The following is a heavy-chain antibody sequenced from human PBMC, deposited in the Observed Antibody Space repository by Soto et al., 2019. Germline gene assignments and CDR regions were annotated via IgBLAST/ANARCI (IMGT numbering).Heavy chain of an antibody. Sequence: QVQLVQSGAEVKKPGASVKVSCKASGYTFTSYDINWVRQATGQGLEWMGWMNPNSGNTDYAQKFXGXVXXTRNTSISTAYMELTSLRSEDTAVYYCARARSAAGAGWFDPWGQGTLVTVSS. CDR1: GYTFTSYD. V-gene: IGHV1-8*01. CDR2: MNPNSGNT. D-gene: IGHD6-13*01. CDR3: ARARSAAGAGWFDP. J-gene: IGHJ5*02.